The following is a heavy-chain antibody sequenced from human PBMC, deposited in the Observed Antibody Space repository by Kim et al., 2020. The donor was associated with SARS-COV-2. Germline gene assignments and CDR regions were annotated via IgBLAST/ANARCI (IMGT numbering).Heavy chain of an antibody. J-gene: IGHJ6*02. CDR2: ISYDGSNK. V-gene: IGHV3-30-3*01. Sequence: GGSLRLSCAASGFTFSSYAMHWVRQAPGKGLEWVAVISYDGSNKYYADSVKGRFTISRDNSKNTLYLQMNSLRAEDTAVYYCARDKRLETHLRGSKKYYYDCNGMDVWGQGTTVTVSS. CDR3: ARDKRLETHLRGSKKYYYDCNGMDV. D-gene: IGHD1-1*01. CDR1: GFTFSSYA.